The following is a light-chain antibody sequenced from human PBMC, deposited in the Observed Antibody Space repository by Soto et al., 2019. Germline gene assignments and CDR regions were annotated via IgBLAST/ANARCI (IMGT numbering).Light chain of an antibody. CDR3: SSYTAGGTI. J-gene: IGLJ1*01. V-gene: IGLV2-14*01. CDR2: EVS. CDR1: SGDVGGYYY. Sequence: QSALTQPASVSGSPGQSITISCTGTSGDVGGYYYVSWYQQLPGKAPKLMISEVSNRPSGVSNRFSGSKSGNTASLTISGLQAEDEADHYCSSYTAGGTIFGTGTKLTVL.